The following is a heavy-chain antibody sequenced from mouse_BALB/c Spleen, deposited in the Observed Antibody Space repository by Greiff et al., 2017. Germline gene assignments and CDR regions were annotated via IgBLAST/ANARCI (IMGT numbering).Heavy chain of an antibody. CDR1: GYTFTSYW. D-gene: IGHD1-1*01. J-gene: IGHJ4*01. Sequence: LQQPGSELVRPGASVKLSCKASGYTFTSYWMHWVKQRPGQGLEWLGNIYPGSGSTNYDEKFKSKATLTVDTSSSTAYMQLSSLTSEDSAVYYCTTIYDSYAMDYWGQGTSVTVSS. CDR2: IYPGSGST. CDR3: TTIYDSYAMDY. V-gene: IGHV1S22*01.